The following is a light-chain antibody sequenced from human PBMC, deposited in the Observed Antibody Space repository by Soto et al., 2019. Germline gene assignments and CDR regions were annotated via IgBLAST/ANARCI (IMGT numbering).Light chain of an antibody. CDR1: QAISNY. J-gene: IGKJ4*01. Sequence: DIQMTQSPSSLSAFVGDRVTITCRASQAISNYLSWYQHKPGKDPKLLIYAASTLQSGVPSRFSGSGSGTDFTLTISSLQPEDFATYYCQKYNSAPLTFGGGTKVEIK. V-gene: IGKV1-27*01. CDR2: AAS. CDR3: QKYNSAPLT.